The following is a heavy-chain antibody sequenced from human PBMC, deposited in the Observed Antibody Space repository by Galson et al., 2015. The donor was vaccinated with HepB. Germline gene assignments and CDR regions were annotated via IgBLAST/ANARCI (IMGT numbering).Heavy chain of an antibody. CDR2: ISGSGGST. J-gene: IGHJ5*02. CDR1: GFTFSSYA. CDR3: AKDGAYCGGDCYQRGNWFDP. Sequence: SLRLSCAASGFTFSSYAMSWVRQAPGKGLEWVPAISGSGGSTYYADSVKGRFTIPRDNSKNTLYLQMNSLRAEDTAVYYCAKDGAYCGGDCYQRGNWFDPWGQGTLVTVSS. D-gene: IGHD2-21*02. V-gene: IGHV3-23*01.